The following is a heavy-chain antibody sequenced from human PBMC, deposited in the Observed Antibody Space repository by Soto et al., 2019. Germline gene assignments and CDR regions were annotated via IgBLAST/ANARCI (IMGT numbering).Heavy chain of an antibody. CDR2: IGAYNGNT. D-gene: IGHD3-22*01. Sequence: QVQLVQSGAEVKNPGASVKVSCKASGYNFNTFGISWVRQAPGQGLEWMGWIGAYNGNTKYAQNLQGRVTMNIETSTSTASMELRSMRSHDTAVYFCARPGMMIEPPDYLGQGTLVTVSS. J-gene: IGHJ4*02. V-gene: IGHV1-18*01. CDR1: GYNFNTFG. CDR3: ARPGMMIEPPDY.